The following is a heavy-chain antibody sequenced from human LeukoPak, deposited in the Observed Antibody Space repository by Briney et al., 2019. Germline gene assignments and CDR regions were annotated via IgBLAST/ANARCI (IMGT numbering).Heavy chain of an antibody. V-gene: IGHV4-38-2*02. CDR3: ARGRGPSGGTLDV. Sequence: SETLSLTCTVSSYSISSGYYWGWIRQPPEKGLGWIGSMFHTGYTHYNPSLKSRVTISGDTAKNQFSLKLTSVAAADTAVYYCARGRGPSGGTLDVWGKGTTVIVSS. CDR1: SYSISSGYY. CDR2: MFHTGYT. J-gene: IGHJ6*04. D-gene: IGHD1/OR15-1a*01.